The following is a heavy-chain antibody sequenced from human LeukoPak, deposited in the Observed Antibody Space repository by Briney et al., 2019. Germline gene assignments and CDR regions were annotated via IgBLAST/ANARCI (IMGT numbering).Heavy chain of an antibody. CDR3: ARHDNDDDFDY. J-gene: IGHJ4*02. D-gene: IGHD3-16*01. CDR2: IKMYTANP. V-gene: IGHV7-4-1*02. Sequence: ASVKVSCKASGYTFTRYAINWLRQAPGQGLEWMGWIKMYTANPAYAQGFTERFVFSLNTSVITAYLQTSNLKTEDTAVYYCARHDNDDDFDYWGQGTLVTVSS. CDR1: GYTFTRYA.